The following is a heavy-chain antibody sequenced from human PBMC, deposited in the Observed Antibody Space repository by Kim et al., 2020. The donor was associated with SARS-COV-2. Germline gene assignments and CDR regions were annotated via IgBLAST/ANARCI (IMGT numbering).Heavy chain of an antibody. V-gene: IGHV3-23*01. Sequence: GGSLRLSCAASGFTFSSYAMSWVRQAPGKGLEWVSAISGSGGSTYYADSVKGRFTISRDNSKNTLYLQMNSLRAEDTAVYYCAKDLGYCSSTSCYRRGYYYYMDVWGKGTTVTVSS. CDR2: ISGSGGST. CDR1: GFTFSSYA. J-gene: IGHJ6*03. D-gene: IGHD2-2*02. CDR3: AKDLGYCSSTSCYRRGYYYYMDV.